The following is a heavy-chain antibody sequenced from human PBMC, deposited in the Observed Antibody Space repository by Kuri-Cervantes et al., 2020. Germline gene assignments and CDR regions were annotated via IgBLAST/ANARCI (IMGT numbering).Heavy chain of an antibody. D-gene: IGHD3-22*01. CDR1: GFTFDDYA. Sequence: SLKISCAASGFTFDDYAMHWVRQAPGKGLEWVSGISWNSGSIGYADSVKGRFTISRDNSKNSLYLQMNSLRAEDTALYYCAKGDYDSSGYYYMYYGMDVWGQGTTVTVSS. CDR2: ISWNSGSI. V-gene: IGHV3-9*01. CDR3: AKGDYDSSGYYYMYYGMDV. J-gene: IGHJ6*02.